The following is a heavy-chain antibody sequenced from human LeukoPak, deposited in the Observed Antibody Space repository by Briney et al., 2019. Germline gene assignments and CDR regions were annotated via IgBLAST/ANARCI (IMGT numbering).Heavy chain of an antibody. D-gene: IGHD4-11*01. CDR2: ISNTGTTI. CDR1: GFTFSRSE. V-gene: IGHV3-48*03. CDR3: ARDFGYSSRGFFDL. Sequence: PGGSLRLSCAGSGFTFSRSEMNWVRQAPGKGLEWISYISNTGTTIYYADTVQGRFTISRDNAKNSLYLQMNSLRAEDTAIYHCARDFGYSSRGFFDLWGRGTLVTVSS. J-gene: IGHJ2*01.